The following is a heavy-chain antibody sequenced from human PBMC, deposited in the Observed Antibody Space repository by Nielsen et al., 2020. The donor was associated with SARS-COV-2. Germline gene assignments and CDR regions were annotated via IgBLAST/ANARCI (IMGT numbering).Heavy chain of an antibody. CDR1: GGSISSGGYY. CDR2: IYYSGST. J-gene: IGHJ4*02. Sequence: SETLSLTCTVSGGSISSGGYYWSWIRQHPGKGLEWIGYIYYSGSTYYNPSLKSRVTISVDTSKNQFSLKLSFVTAADTAVYYCARVGGEVSDFDYWGQGTLVTVSS. D-gene: IGHD3-16*01. V-gene: IGHV4-31*03. CDR3: ARVGGEVSDFDY.